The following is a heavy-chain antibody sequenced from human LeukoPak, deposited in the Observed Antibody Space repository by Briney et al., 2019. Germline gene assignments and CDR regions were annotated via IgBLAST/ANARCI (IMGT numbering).Heavy chain of an antibody. CDR1: GFTFSSYE. J-gene: IGHJ6*03. Sequence: GGSLRLSCAASGFTFSSYEMNWVRQAPGKGLEWVSYISSGGSTIYYADSVRGRFTISRDNAKNSLYLQMNSLRAEDTAVYYCARDPMVRGVIKSYYYYMDVWGKGTTVTISS. CDR3: ARDPMVRGVIKSYYYYMDV. V-gene: IGHV3-48*03. CDR2: ISSGGSTI. D-gene: IGHD3-10*01.